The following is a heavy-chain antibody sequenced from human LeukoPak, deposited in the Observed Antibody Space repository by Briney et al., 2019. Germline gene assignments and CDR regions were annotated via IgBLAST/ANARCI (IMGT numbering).Heavy chain of an antibody. J-gene: IGHJ6*02. CDR3: ARSGGGDGMDV. CDR1: GFTVSSYY. CDR2: IYSGSST. V-gene: IGHV3-53*01. D-gene: IGHD1-1*01. Sequence: PGGSLRLSCAASGFTVSSYYMNWVRQAPGKGLEWVSVIYSGSSTYYADSVKARFTISRDNSKNTLYLQMNSLRAEDTAVYYCARSGGGDGMDVWGQGTAVTVSS.